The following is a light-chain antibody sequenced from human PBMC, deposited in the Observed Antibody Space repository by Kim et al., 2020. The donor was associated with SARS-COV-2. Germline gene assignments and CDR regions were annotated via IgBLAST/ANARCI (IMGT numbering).Light chain of an antibody. J-gene: IGKJ2*01. CDR2: DAS. CDR1: QSVSSK. Sequence: SVSPGERAPLSCRASQSVSSKLAWYQKKPGQAPSLLIYDASTRATGISPRFSGSGSGTEFTLTISSLQSEDSAVYYCQQNDKWPYTFGQGTKLEI. V-gene: IGKV3-15*01. CDR3: QQNDKWPYT.